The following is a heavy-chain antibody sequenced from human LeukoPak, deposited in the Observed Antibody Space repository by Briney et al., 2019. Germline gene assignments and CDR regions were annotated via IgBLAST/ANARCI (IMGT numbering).Heavy chain of an antibody. V-gene: IGHV3-13*01. Sequence: GGSLRLSCAASGFTFSSYDMHWVRQATGKGLEWVSGIGTAGDIYYPGSVKGRFTISRENAKNSLYLQLNSLRAGDTAVYYCARAGYSSTWYSRYFDLWGRGTLVTVSS. CDR2: IGTAGDI. CDR3: ARAGYSSTWYSRYFDL. J-gene: IGHJ2*01. CDR1: GFTFSSYD. D-gene: IGHD6-13*01.